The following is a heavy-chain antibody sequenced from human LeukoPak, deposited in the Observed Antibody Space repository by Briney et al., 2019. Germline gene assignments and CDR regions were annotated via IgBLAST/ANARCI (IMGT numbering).Heavy chain of an antibody. D-gene: IGHD1-26*01. CDR3: AKDKGGSGYFDY. CDR1: GFTFNSYG. CDR2: ISYDGSNK. Sequence: PGGSLRLSCAASGFTFNSYGMHWVRQAPGKGLEWVAVISYDGSNKYYADSVKGRFAISRDNSKNTLYLQMNSLRAEDTAVYYCAKDKGGSGYFDYWGQGTLVTVSS. J-gene: IGHJ4*02. V-gene: IGHV3-30*18.